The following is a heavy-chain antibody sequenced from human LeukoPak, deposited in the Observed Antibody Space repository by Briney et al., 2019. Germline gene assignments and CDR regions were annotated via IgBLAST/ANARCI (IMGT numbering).Heavy chain of an antibody. Sequence: PGGSLRLPCAASGFTFSSYEMNWVRQAPGKGLEWVSYISSSGSTIYYADSVKGRFTISRDNAKNSLYLQMNSLRAEDTAVYYCAREVTGYCTNGVCYKGAFDYWGQGTLVTVSS. V-gene: IGHV3-48*03. CDR1: GFTFSSYE. CDR3: AREVTGYCTNGVCYKGAFDY. J-gene: IGHJ4*02. CDR2: ISSSGSTI. D-gene: IGHD2-8*01.